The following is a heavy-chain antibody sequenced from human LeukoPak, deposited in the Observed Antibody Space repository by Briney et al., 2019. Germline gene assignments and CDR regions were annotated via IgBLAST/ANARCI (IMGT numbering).Heavy chain of an antibody. D-gene: IGHD3-16*02. V-gene: IGHV1-8*03. CDR3: ARVGRVLRLGELSLLY. Sequence: ASVKVSCKASGGTFSSYAISWVRQATGQGLEWMGWMNPNSGNTGYAQKFQGRVTITRNTSISTAYMELSSLRSEDTAVYYCARVGRVLRLGELSLLYWGQGTLVTVSS. J-gene: IGHJ4*02. CDR1: GGTFSSYA. CDR2: MNPNSGNT.